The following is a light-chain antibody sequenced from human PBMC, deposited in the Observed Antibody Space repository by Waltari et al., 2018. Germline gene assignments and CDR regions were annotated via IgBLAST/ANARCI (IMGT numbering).Light chain of an antibody. CDR2: GAS. CDR1: QSVSRT. Sequence: EIVLTQSPGTLSLSPGERATLSCRAIQSVSRTLAWYQQKPGQAPRLLIYGASTRATGIPERFSGGGSGTDFSLTISRLEPEDFAVYYCQHYVRLPATFGQGTKVEIK. J-gene: IGKJ1*01. CDR3: QHYVRLPAT. V-gene: IGKV3-20*01.